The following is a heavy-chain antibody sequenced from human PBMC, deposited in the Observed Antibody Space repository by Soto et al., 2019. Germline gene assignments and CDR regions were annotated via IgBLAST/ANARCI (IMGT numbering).Heavy chain of an antibody. D-gene: IGHD2-8*01. CDR2: ISAYNGDT. J-gene: IGHJ3*01. V-gene: IGHV1-18*01. Sequence: QVQLLQSGPEVKKPGASVKLSCKASGYTFRHYGMNWVRQAPGQGLEWMGRISAYNGDTNYAQNVQGRVTLAIDSPTRAAYLELSRLSSDDTAVYYWARDGRRFAPNVEDFDHRGKGTKVTVSS. CDR1: GYTFRHYG. CDR3: ARDGRRFAPNVEDFDH.